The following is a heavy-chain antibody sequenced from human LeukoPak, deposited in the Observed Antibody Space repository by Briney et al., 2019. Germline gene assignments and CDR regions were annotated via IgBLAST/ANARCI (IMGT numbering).Heavy chain of an antibody. D-gene: IGHD6-19*01. Sequence: GGSLRLSCAASGFTFSNYAMIWVRQAPGKGLEWVSSISSTGSYIYYADSVKGRFTISGVNAKNSLYVQMNTLRAEDTAVYYCARGGIAVAVFAFDIWGQGTMVTVSS. J-gene: IGHJ3*02. CDR2: ISSTGSYI. CDR1: GFTFSNYA. CDR3: ARGGIAVAVFAFDI. V-gene: IGHV3-21*01.